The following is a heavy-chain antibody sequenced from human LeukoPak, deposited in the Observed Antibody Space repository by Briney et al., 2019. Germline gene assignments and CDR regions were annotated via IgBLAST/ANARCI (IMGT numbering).Heavy chain of an antibody. V-gene: IGHV4-34*01. CDR2: INHSGST. D-gene: IGHD3-3*01. Sequence: SETLSLTCAVYGGSFSGYYWSWIRQPPGKGLEWIGEINHSGSTNYNPSLKSRVTISVDTSKNQFPLKLSSVTAADTAVYYCARGYYDFWSGYYTNWFDPWGQGTLVTVSS. CDR3: ARGYYDFWSGYYTNWFDP. J-gene: IGHJ5*02. CDR1: GGSFSGYY.